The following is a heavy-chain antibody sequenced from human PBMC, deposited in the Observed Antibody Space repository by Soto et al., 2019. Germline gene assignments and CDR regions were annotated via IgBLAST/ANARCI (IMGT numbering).Heavy chain of an antibody. CDR1: GCTFSGYT. D-gene: IGHD2-8*02. J-gene: IGHJ4*02. Sequence: SLRLSWGALGCTFSGYTISWVRMVPGKGLEWLAVVSHDGSLYPYADSVKGRFSISRDNSRKTLYLQMNSLRPEDTAVYYCVKDRSDTWSFDYWGQGTLVTVSS. CDR2: VSHDGSLY. CDR3: VKDRSDTWSFDY. V-gene: IGHV3-30*04.